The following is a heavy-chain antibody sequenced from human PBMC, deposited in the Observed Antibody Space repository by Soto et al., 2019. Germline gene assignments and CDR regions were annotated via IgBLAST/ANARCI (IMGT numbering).Heavy chain of an antibody. J-gene: IGHJ5*02. CDR1: GYSFTSYW. V-gene: IGHV5-10-1*01. Sequence: GESLKISCKGSGYSFTSYWISWVRQMPGKGLEWMGRIDPSDSYTNYSPSFQGHVTISADKSISTAYLQWSSLKASDTAMYYCARTNYSSAWFDPWGQGTLVTAPQ. CDR3: ARTNYSSAWFDP. D-gene: IGHD6-19*01. CDR2: IDPSDSYT.